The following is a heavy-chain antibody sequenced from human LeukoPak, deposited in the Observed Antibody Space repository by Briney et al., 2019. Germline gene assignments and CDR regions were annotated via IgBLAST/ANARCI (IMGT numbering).Heavy chain of an antibody. Sequence: SEILSLTCTVSGASITNFYWSWVRRPPGKGLEWIGYIYPSGTTNYNPSLQSRLPMSLDTSKNQLSLRLSSVTAADTAVYFCTSLNVSVVRGAISYYMDVWGKGTTVTVSS. CDR1: GASITNFY. J-gene: IGHJ6*03. CDR3: TSLNVSVVRGAISYYMDV. D-gene: IGHD4/OR15-4a*01. CDR2: IYPSGTT. V-gene: IGHV4-4*09.